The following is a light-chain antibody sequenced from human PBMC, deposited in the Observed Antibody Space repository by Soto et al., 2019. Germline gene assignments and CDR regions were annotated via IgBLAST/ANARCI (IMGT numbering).Light chain of an antibody. CDR1: QSVNSK. CDR3: QQYNNWPPIT. Sequence: EIVLTQSPGALSLSPGERVSLSCSASQSVNSKLAWYQQKPGQAPRLLIYGASTRATGIPARFSGSGSGTEFTLTISSLQSEDFAVYFCQQYNNWPPITFGQGTRLEI. CDR2: GAS. V-gene: IGKV3-15*01. J-gene: IGKJ5*01.